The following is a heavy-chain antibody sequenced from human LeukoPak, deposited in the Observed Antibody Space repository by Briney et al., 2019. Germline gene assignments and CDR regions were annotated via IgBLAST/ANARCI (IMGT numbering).Heavy chain of an antibody. CDR2: ISSSGSTI. Sequence: GGSLRLSCAASGFTFSSYEMNWVRQAPGKGLEWASYISSSGSTIYYADSVKGRFTISRDNAKNSLYLQMNSLRAEDTAVYYCAILRGYYYDSSGYYRHDASDIWGQGTMVTVSS. CDR1: GFTFSSYE. J-gene: IGHJ3*02. CDR3: AILRGYYYDSSGYYRHDASDI. V-gene: IGHV3-48*03. D-gene: IGHD3-22*01.